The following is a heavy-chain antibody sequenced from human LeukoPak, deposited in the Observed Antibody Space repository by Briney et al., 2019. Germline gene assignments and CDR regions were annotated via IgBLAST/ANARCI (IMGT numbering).Heavy chain of an antibody. CDR3: ARLRLDRSSWYGRDAFDI. CDR2: IYYSGST. V-gene: IGHV4-59*08. Sequence: PSETLSLTCAVYGGSFSGYYWSWIRQPPGKGLEWIGYIYYSGSTNYNPSLKSRVTISVDTSKNQFSLKLSSVTAADTAVYYCARLRLDRSSWYGRDAFDIWGQGTMVTVSS. D-gene: IGHD6-13*01. J-gene: IGHJ3*02. CDR1: GGSFSGYY.